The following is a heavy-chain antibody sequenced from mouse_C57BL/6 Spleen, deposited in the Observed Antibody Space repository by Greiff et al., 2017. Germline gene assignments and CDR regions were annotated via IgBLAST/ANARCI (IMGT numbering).Heavy chain of an antibody. CDR3: ARGPSMITTDWYFDV. D-gene: IGHD2-4*01. V-gene: IGHV5-4*03. Sequence: DVMLVESGGGLVKPGGSLKLSCAASGFTFSSYAMSWVRQTPEKRLEWVATISDGGSYTYYPDNVKGRFTISRDNAKNNLYLQMSHLKSEDTAMYYCARGPSMITTDWYFDVWGTGTTVTVSS. CDR2: ISDGGSYT. J-gene: IGHJ1*03. CDR1: GFTFSSYA.